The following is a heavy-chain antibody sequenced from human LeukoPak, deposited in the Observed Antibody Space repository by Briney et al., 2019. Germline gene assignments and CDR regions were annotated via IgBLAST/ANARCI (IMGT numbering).Heavy chain of an antibody. J-gene: IGHJ6*03. CDR1: GFTFSGYA. Sequence: GGSLRLSCAASGFTFSGYAMSWVRQAPWKGLEWVSAISGSGGSTYYADSVKGRFTISRDNSKNTLYLQMNSLRAEDTAVYYCARAIPCSSNGCFTREDTYFYYMDVWGRGTTVIVSS. V-gene: IGHV3-23*01. D-gene: IGHD2-2*02. CDR2: ISGSGGST. CDR3: ARAIPCSSNGCFTREDTYFYYMDV.